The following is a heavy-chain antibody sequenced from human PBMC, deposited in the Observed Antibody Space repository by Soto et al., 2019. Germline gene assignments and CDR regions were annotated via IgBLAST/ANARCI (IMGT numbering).Heavy chain of an antibody. CDR2: ISGSGGST. Sequence: EVQLLESGGGVVQPGGSLRLSCAASGFTFSSYAMSWVRQAPGKGLEWVSAISGSGGSTYYADSVKGRFTIPRDNSKNTLYLQMNSLRAEDTAVYYCAKLGSRHDFWSGYPGDPYYYYYMDVWGKGTTVTVSS. CDR1: GFTFSSYA. J-gene: IGHJ6*03. V-gene: IGHV3-23*01. D-gene: IGHD3-3*01. CDR3: AKLGSRHDFWSGYPGDPYYYYYMDV.